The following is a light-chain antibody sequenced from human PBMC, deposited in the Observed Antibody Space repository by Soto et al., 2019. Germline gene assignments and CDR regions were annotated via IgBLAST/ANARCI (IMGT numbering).Light chain of an antibody. V-gene: IGLV2-11*01. J-gene: IGLJ1*01. CDR1: SSDVGGYNY. CDR3: CSYAGSYSYV. CDR2: DVS. Sequence: QSVLTQPRSVSGSPGQSVTISCTGTSSDVGGYNYVSWYQEQPGKALKLMIYDVSKRPSGVPDRFSGSKSGNTASLTISGLQAEDEADYYCCSYAGSYSYVFGTGTKVTV.